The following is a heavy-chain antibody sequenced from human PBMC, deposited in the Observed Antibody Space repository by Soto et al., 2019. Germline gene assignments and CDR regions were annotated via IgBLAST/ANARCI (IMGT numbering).Heavy chain of an antibody. CDR2: ISGSGGST. J-gene: IGHJ4*02. V-gene: IGHV3-23*01. Sequence: GGSLRLSCAASGFTFSSYAMSWVRQAPGKGLEWVSAISGSGGSTDYADSVKGRFTTSRDNSKNTLYLQMNSLRAEDTAVYYCAKGVLGAPFDYWGQGTLVTVSS. D-gene: IGHD1-26*01. CDR1: GFTFSSYA. CDR3: AKGVLGAPFDY.